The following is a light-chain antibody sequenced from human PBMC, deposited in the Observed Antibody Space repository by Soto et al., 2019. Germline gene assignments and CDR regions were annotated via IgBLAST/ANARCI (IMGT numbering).Light chain of an antibody. CDR3: QHCQSYRDSTPLT. V-gene: IGKV3-11*01. CDR2: DAS. J-gene: IGKJ4*01. Sequence: EIVLTQSPGTLSLSPGERATLSCRASQSVSYSLAWYQQKRGQAPRLLIYDASIRATGVPARFDGSGSGTDFTRTISTLASEDFAVYYCQHCQSYRDSTPLTFGGGTKVDI. CDR1: QSVSYS.